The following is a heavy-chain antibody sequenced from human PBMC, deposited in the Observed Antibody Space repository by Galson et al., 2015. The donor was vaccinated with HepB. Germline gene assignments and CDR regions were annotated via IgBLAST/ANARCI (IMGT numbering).Heavy chain of an antibody. J-gene: IGHJ4*01. D-gene: IGHD3-22*01. Sequence: QSGAEVKKPGESLKISCKGSGYSFTSYWIGWVRQMPGKGLEWMGIIYPGDSDTRYSPSFQGQVTISADKSISTAYLQWSGLKASDTAMYYCARQCYFDSSGLDGYYFDYWGQGTLVTVSS. V-gene: IGHV5-51*01. CDR1: GYSFTSYW. CDR2: IYPGDSDT. CDR3: ARQCYFDSSGLDGYYFDY.